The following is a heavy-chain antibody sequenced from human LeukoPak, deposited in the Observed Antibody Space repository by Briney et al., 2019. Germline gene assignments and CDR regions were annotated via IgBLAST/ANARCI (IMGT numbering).Heavy chain of an antibody. Sequence: PGGSLRLXCAASGFTFSSYWMSWVRQAPGKGLEWVANIKQDGSEKYYVDSVKGRFTISRDNAKNSLYLQMNSLRAEDTAVYYCARDQGDYDYVWGSRWYFDYWGRGTLVTVSS. V-gene: IGHV3-7*01. D-gene: IGHD3-16*01. J-gene: IGHJ4*02. CDR1: GFTFSSYW. CDR3: ARDQGDYDYVWGSRWYFDY. CDR2: IKQDGSEK.